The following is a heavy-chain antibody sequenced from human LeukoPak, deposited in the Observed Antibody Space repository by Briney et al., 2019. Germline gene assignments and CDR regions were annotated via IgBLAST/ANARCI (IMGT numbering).Heavy chain of an antibody. V-gene: IGHV3-74*01. CDR1: GLTFSSYW. CDR3: TRDLRYCTSTSCYDPYFDH. J-gene: IGHJ4*02. CDR2: INTDGSGT. D-gene: IGHD2-2*01. Sequence: GGSLRLSCTASGLTFSSYWIHWVRQAPGKGLVWVSRINTDGSGTSYADSVKGRFTISRDNAKNTLYLQMNSLRAEDTAVYYCTRDLRYCTSTSCYDPYFDHWGQGTLVTVSS.